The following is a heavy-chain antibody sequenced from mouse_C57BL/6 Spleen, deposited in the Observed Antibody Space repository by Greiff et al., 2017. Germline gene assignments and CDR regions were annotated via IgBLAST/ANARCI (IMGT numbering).Heavy chain of an antibody. V-gene: IGHV5-4*03. CDR1: GFTFSSYA. Sequence: EVKLMESGGGLVKPGGSLKLSCAASGFTFSSYAMSWVRQTPEKRLEWVATISDGGSYTYYPDNVKGRFTISRDNAKNNLYLQMSHLKSEDTAMYYCARALYYGSSYVDYWGQGTTLTVSS. CDR2: ISDGGSYT. J-gene: IGHJ2*01. CDR3: ARALYYGSSYVDY. D-gene: IGHD1-1*01.